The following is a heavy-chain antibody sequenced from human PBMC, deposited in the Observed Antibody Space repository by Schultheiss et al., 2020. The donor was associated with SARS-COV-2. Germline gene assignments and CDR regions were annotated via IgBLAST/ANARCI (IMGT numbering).Heavy chain of an antibody. CDR2: IYPGDSDT. CDR3: AKLWFGELGGIDY. V-gene: IGHV5-51*01. J-gene: IGHJ4*02. Sequence: GESLKISCKGSGYSFTSYWIGWVRQMPGKGLEWMGIIYPGDSDTRYSPSFQGQVTISADKSTSTAFLQWSSLKASDTAIYYCAKLWFGELGGIDYWGQGTLVTGSS. CDR1: GYSFTSYW. D-gene: IGHD3-10*01.